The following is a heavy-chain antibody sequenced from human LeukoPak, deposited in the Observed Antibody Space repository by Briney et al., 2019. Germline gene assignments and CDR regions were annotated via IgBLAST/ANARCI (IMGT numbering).Heavy chain of an antibody. Sequence: GGSLRLSCAASGFAFSSYAMHWVRQAPGKGLEWVAIIQYDGSDKFYGDSVKGRFTISRDNSKNTLYLQMNNLRAEDTAVYYCARDPKRYCSGGSCYVDSWGRGTLVTVSS. CDR2: IQYDGSDK. CDR1: GFAFSSYA. V-gene: IGHV3-30-3*01. J-gene: IGHJ4*02. D-gene: IGHD2-15*01. CDR3: ARDPKRYCSGGSCYVDS.